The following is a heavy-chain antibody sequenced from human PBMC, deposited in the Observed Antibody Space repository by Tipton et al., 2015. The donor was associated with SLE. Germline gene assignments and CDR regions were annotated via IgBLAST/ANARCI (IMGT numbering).Heavy chain of an antibody. V-gene: IGHV4-61*09. CDR1: GGSISSGRYY. CDR2: IFTSGST. Sequence: TLSLTCTVSGGSISSGRYYWSLIRQPAGKGLEWIGYIFTSGSTNYNPSLKSRVTISIDTSKNQFSLRLSSVTAADTAVYYCARALQNYFDYWGQGTLVTVSS. CDR3: ARALQNYFDY. J-gene: IGHJ4*02.